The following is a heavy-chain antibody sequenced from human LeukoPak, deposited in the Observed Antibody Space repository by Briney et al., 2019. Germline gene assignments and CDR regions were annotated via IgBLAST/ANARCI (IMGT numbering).Heavy chain of an antibody. D-gene: IGHD3-10*01. J-gene: IGHJ4*02. CDR2: IIPIFGTA. CDR1: GGTFSSYA. V-gene: IGHV1-69*06. CDR3: ARVLLLWGFFDY. Sequence: ASVKVSCKASGGTFSSYAISWVRQAPGQGLEWMGGIIPIFGTANYAQKFQGRVTITADKSTSTAYMELSSLRSEDTAVYYCARVLLLWGFFDYWGQGTLVTVSS.